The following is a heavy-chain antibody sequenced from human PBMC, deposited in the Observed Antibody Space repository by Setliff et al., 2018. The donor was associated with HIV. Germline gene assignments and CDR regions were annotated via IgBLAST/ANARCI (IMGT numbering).Heavy chain of an antibody. CDR2: LASYNDDA. CDR1: GYTFTNYG. V-gene: IGHV1-18*04. J-gene: IGHJ3*02. D-gene: IGHD3-22*01. Sequence: GASVKVSCKASGYTFTNYGITWVRQAPGHGLEWMGWLASYNDDANYAQNLQGRVTMATDKSTSTAYMELRSLRSDDTAVYYCGAGGYQNAFDIWGQGTMVTVSS. CDR3: GAGGYQNAFDI.